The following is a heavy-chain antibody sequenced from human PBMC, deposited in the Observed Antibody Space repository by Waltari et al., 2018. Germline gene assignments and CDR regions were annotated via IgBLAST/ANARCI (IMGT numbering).Heavy chain of an antibody. CDR2: ISWNSDSI. CDR1: GFTFDDYA. CDR3: AKGALRFLEWLLGI. Sequence: EVQLVESGGGLVQPGRSLRLSCAASGFTFDDYAMHWVRQAPGKGREWVSGISWNSDSIGDADSVKCRFTISRDNAKNSLYLQMNSLRAEDTALYYCAKGALRFLEWLLGIWGQGTLVTVSS. D-gene: IGHD3-3*01. J-gene: IGHJ4*02. V-gene: IGHV3-9*01.